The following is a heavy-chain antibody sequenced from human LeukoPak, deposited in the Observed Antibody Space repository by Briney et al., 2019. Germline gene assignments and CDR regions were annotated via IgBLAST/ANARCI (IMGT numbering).Heavy chain of an antibody. J-gene: IGHJ4*02. CDR3: ARSNYCGGDCYSWDY. CDR1: GGSISSYY. D-gene: IGHD2-21*02. V-gene: IGHV4-59*08. CDR2: IYYSGST. Sequence: TSETLSLTCTVSGGSISSYYWSWIRQPPGKGLEWIGYIYYSGSTNYNPSLKSRVTISVDTSKNQFSLKLSSVTAADTAVYYCARSNYCGGDCYSWDYWGQGTLVTVSS.